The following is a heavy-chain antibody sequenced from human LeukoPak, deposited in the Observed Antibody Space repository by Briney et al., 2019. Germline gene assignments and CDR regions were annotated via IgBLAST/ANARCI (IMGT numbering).Heavy chain of an antibody. CDR1: GGSISSYY. V-gene: IGHV4-4*09. J-gene: IGHJ4*02. CDR2: IYTSGST. D-gene: IGHD3-10*01. Sequence: SETLSLTCTVSGGSISSYYWSWIRQPPGKGLEWIGYIYTSGSTNYNPSLKSRVTISVDTSKNQFSLKLSSVTAADTAVYYCARFSSGTKGVRDWVDYWGQGTLVTASS. CDR3: ARFSSGTKGVRDWVDY.